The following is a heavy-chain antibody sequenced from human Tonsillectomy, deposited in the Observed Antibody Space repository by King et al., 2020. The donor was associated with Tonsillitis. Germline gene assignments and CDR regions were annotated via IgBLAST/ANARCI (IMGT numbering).Heavy chain of an antibody. D-gene: IGHD2-8*01. J-gene: IGHJ4*02. Sequence: QLQESGPGLVKPSETLSLTCTVSGDSISSSSYYWGWIRQPPGKGLEWIGSIFYTGSTYYNPSLKGRLTISVDTSKNQFSLKLSSVTAADTAVYYCARQKMAIDYWGQGALVTVSS. V-gene: IGHV4-39*07. CDR1: GDSISSSSYY. CDR2: IFYTGST. CDR3: ARQKMAIDY.